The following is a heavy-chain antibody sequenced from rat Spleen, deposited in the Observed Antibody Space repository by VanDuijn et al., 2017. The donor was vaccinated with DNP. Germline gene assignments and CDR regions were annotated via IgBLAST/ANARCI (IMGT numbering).Heavy chain of an antibody. CDR2: INTDGGST. D-gene: IGHD1-2*01. Sequence: EVQLVESGGGLVQPGGSLRLSCEGSGFLFNNDWLTWIRQAPGKGLEWVASINTDGGSTYYPDSVKGRFTISRDNAENTVYLQMSSLRSEDTATYYCASWAPIAPLSTSNYWGQGVMVTVSS. CDR3: ASWAPIAPLSTSNY. V-gene: IGHV5-58*01. CDR1: GFLFNNDW. J-gene: IGHJ2*01.